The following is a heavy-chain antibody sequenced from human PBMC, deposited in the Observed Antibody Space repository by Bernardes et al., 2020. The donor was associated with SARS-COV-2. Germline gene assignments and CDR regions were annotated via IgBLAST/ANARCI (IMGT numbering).Heavy chain of an antibody. Sequence: ASVKVSCKASAYTFTAFYLHWVRQAPGQGLEWVGRLNPNSGGTDYAQNFQDRVTLTRDTSISTAYMELTSLTSDDTAVYYCAREGPRYVWFYWGQGTTVTVSS. CDR1: AYTFTAFY. CDR3: AREGPRYVWFY. V-gene: IGHV1-2*06. D-gene: IGHD2-21*01. CDR2: LNPNSGGT. J-gene: IGHJ6*02.